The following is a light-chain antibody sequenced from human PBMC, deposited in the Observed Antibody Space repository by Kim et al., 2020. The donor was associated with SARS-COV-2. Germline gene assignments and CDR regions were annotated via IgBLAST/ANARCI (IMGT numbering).Light chain of an antibody. CDR3: CSRDTSGDHVL. V-gene: IGLV3-19*01. Sequence: SSELTQDPAVSVALGQTVIITCQGDSLRNYFASWYQQKPGQAPLLVMYGGDNRPSGIPDRFSSSRSGSTASLTITASQPEDEADYYCCSRDTSGDHVLFGGGTKVTVL. J-gene: IGLJ3*02. CDR2: GGD. CDR1: SLRNYF.